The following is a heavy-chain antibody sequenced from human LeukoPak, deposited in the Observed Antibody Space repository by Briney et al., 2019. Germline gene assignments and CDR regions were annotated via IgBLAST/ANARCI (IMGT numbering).Heavy chain of an antibody. D-gene: IGHD5-18*01. Sequence: GRSLRLSCAASGFTFSSYGMHWVRQAPGKGLEWVAVMSYDGSQKYYADSEKDRFNISRDNTKNTMYLQMNSLRAEDTAVYYCAKGMEYSYGWGGGYFDFWGQGTLVTVSS. V-gene: IGHV3-30*18. CDR3: AKGMEYSYGWGGGYFDF. CDR2: MSYDGSQK. J-gene: IGHJ4*02. CDR1: GFTFSSYG.